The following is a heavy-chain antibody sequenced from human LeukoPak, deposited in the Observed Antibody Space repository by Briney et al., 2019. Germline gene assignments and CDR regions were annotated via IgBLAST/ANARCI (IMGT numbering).Heavy chain of an antibody. CDR1: GYTFTSYD. D-gene: IGHD2/OR15-2a*01. CDR3: ARGLFTYYAEDY. V-gene: IGHV1-8*01. CDR2: MNPNSGNT. Sequence: GASVKVSCKASGYTFTSYDINWVRQATGQGLEWMGWMNPNSGNTGYAQKFQGRVTMTRNTSISTAYMELSSLRSEDTAVYYCARGLFTYYAEDYWGQGTLVTVSS. J-gene: IGHJ4*02.